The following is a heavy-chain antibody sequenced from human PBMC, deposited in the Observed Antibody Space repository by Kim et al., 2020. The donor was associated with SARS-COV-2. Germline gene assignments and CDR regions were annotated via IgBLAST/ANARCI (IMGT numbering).Heavy chain of an antibody. Sequence: SETLSLTCTVSGGSISSSSYYWGWIRQPPGKGLEWIGNIYYSGNTYYNPSPKSRVTISGDTSTNQFSLKLSSVTAADTAVYYCARHTKGEQHPVRRFDNWGQGTLVTVSS. J-gene: IGHJ4*02. CDR3: ARHTKGEQHPVRRFDN. CDR1: GGSISSSSYY. CDR2: IYYSGNT. D-gene: IGHD6-13*01. V-gene: IGHV4-39*01.